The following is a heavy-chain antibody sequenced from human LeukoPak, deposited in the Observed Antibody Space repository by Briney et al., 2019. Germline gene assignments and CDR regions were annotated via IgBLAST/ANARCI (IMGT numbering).Heavy chain of an antibody. D-gene: IGHD3-10*01. V-gene: IGHV3-9*01. Sequence: GGSLRLSCAASGFTLDDYAMHWVRQAPGKGLEWVSGISWNSGSIGYADSVKGRFTISRDNAKNSLYLQMNSLRAEDTAWYYCAKDNGSGSYYKSGYYYYGMDVWGQGTTVTVSS. J-gene: IGHJ6*02. CDR1: GFTLDDYA. CDR3: AKDNGSGSYYKSGYYYYGMDV. CDR2: ISWNSGSI.